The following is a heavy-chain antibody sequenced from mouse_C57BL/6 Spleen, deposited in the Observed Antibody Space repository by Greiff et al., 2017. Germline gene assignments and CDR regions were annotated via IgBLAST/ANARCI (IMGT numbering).Heavy chain of an antibody. V-gene: IGHV5-17*01. D-gene: IGHD3-2*02. J-gene: IGHJ2*01. CDR2: ISSGSSTI. Sequence: EVTLVESGGGLVKPGGSLKLSCAASGFTFSDSGMHWVRQAPATGLEWVAYISSGSSTIYYADPVKGRFTTSSDNAKNTLFLQMTSLRSEDTARYYCARGGSSGYYFDYWGQGTTLTVSS. CDR3: ARGGSSGYYFDY. CDR1: GFTFSDSG.